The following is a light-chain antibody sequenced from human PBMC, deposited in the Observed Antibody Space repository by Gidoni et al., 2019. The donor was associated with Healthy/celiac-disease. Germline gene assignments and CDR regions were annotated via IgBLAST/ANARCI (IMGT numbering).Light chain of an antibody. Sequence: AIRMTQSPSSLSASTGDRVTITCRARQGISSYLAWHQQKPGKAPKLLIYAASTLQSGVPSRFSGSGSGTDFTLTISCLQSEDFATYYCQQYYSYPPTFGQGTKVEIK. J-gene: IGKJ1*01. V-gene: IGKV1-8*01. CDR3: QQYYSYPPT. CDR1: QGISSY. CDR2: AAS.